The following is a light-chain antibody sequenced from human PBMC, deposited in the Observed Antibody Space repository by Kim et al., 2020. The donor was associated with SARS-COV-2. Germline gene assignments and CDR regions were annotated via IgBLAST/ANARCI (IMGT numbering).Light chain of an antibody. CDR1: QNIRTF. CDR2: SAS. CDR3: LQHSTYPIT. Sequence: ASIGDTVTITCRASQNIRTFLHWYQRKPGKAPSVVIYSASSLQSGVPSRFSGSGTGTEFTLTISSVQPEDFATYFCLQHSTYPITFGQGTRLEIK. J-gene: IGKJ5*01. V-gene: IGKV1-17*01.